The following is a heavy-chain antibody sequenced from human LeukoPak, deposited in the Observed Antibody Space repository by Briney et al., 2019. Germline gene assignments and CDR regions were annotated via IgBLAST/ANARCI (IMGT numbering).Heavy chain of an antibody. V-gene: IGHV1-69*13. D-gene: IGHD3-3*01. CDR2: IIPIFGTA. Sequence: ASVKVSCKASGGTFSSYAISWVRQAPGQGLEWMGGIIPIFGTANYAQKFQGRVTITADESTSTAYMELSSLRSEDTAVYYCARGVLRFLEWSRRWYAFDIWGQGTMVTVSS. CDR1: GGTFSSYA. CDR3: ARGVLRFLEWSRRWYAFDI. J-gene: IGHJ3*02.